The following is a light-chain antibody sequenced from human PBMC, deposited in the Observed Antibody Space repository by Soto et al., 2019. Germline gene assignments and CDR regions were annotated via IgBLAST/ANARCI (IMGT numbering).Light chain of an antibody. J-gene: IGKJ2*01. CDR3: QQYYTWPLT. CDR2: GAS. CDR1: QSVIRY. V-gene: IGKV3-15*01. Sequence: EILMTQSPASLSVSPGERATLSCRASQSVIRYLAWYQQKPGQAPRLLIYGASTRATGIPARFSGSGSGTEFALIISSLQSGDFAVYYCQQYYTWPLTFGQGTKLEIK.